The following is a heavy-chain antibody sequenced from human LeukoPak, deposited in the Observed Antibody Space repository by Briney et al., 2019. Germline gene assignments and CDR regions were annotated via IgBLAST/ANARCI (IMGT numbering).Heavy chain of an antibody. J-gene: IGHJ4*02. CDR1: GYTFTSYY. D-gene: IGHD5-12*01. CDR2: ISAYNGNT. Sequence: GASVKVSCKASGYTFTSYYMHWVRQAPGQGLEWMGWISAYNGNTNYAQKLQGRVTMTTDTSTSTAYMELRSLRSDDTAVYYCARDRGSGYDPTDYFDYWGQGTLVTVSS. V-gene: IGHV1-18*04. CDR3: ARDRGSGYDPTDYFDY.